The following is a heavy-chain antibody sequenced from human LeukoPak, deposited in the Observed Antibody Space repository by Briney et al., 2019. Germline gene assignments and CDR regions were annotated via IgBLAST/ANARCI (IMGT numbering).Heavy chain of an antibody. CDR1: GGSISSYY. CDR2: IYYSGGT. J-gene: IGHJ4*02. V-gene: IGHV4-59*08. Sequence: SETLSLTCTVSGGSISSYYWSWIRQPPGKGLEWIGYIYYSGGTNYNPSLKSRVTISVDTSKNQFSLKLSSVTAADTAVYYCARHALRLSLTAFDYWGQGTLVTVSS. D-gene: IGHD1-14*01. CDR3: ARHALRLSLTAFDY.